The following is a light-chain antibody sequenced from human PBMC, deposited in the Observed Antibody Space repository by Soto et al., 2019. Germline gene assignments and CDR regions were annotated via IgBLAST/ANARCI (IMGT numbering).Light chain of an antibody. CDR3: QQYANWPKT. CDR1: QSVSSSQ. Sequence: EIVLTQSPGTLSLSPGERATLSCRASQSVSSSQLAWCQQKPGQAPRLLIFGASSRAAGIPDRFSGSGSETEFTLTISSLQSEDLAVYYCQQYANWPKTFGQGTKVDIK. V-gene: IGKV3-20*01. J-gene: IGKJ1*01. CDR2: GAS.